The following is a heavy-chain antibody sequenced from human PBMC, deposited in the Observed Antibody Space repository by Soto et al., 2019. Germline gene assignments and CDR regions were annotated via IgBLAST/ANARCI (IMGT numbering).Heavy chain of an antibody. V-gene: IGHV3-23*01. CDR1: GFTFSSYA. Sequence: EVQLLESGGGLVQPGGSLRLSCAASGFTFSSYAMSWVRQAPGKGLEWVSVISGSGGRIYYADSVKGRFTISIDNSKNTLYLQMNSLRDEDTAIYYCAKERRLERGDFDYWGQGTLVTVSS. CDR3: AKERRLERGDFDY. CDR2: ISGSGGRI. J-gene: IGHJ4*02. D-gene: IGHD1-1*01.